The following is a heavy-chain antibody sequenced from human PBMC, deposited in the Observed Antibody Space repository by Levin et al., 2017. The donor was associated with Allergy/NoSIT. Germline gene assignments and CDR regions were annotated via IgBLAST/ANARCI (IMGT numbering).Heavy chain of an antibody. CDR3: AREIRGRYYGSGSYYPWY. V-gene: IGHV3-33*01. CDR2: IWYDGSNK. J-gene: IGHJ4*02. Sequence: LSLTCAASGFTFRSSGMHWVRQAPGKGLEWVAVIWYDGSNKYYADSVKGRFTISRDNSKNTLYLQMNSLRAEDTAVYYCAREIRGRYYGSGSYYPWYWGQGTLVTVSS. CDR1: GFTFRSSG. D-gene: IGHD3-10*01.